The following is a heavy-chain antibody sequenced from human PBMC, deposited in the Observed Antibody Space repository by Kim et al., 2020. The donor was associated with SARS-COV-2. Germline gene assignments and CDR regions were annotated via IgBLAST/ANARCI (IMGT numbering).Heavy chain of an antibody. J-gene: IGHJ6*01. V-gene: IGHV1-3*01. Sequence: ASVKVSCKASGYTFTSYAMHWVRQAPGQRLEWMGWNNAGNGNTKYSQKFQGRVTITKDTSASTAYMELSSLRSEDTAVYYCARITMVRGVSLYYYYGMDVWGQGSADAVSS. CDR3: ARITMVRGVSLYYYYGMDV. CDR2: NNAGNGNT. CDR1: GYTFTSYA. D-gene: IGHD3-10*01.